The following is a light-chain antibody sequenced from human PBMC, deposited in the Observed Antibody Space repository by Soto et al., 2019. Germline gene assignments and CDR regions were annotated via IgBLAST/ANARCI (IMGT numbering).Light chain of an antibody. J-gene: IGLJ2*01. CDR2: EVS. Sequence: QSVLTQPPSASGSPGQSVTISCTGTSSDVGGYNYVSWYQQHPGKAPKLMIYEVSKRPSGVPNRFSGSKSGNTASLTVSGLQAEDEADYYCSSYAGSTYVLFGGGTKLTVL. CDR1: SSDVGGYNY. CDR3: SSYAGSTYVL. V-gene: IGLV2-8*01.